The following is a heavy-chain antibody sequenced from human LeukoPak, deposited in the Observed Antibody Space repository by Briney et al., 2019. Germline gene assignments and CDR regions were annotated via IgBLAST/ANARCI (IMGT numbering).Heavy chain of an antibody. CDR2: IYSDGRT. J-gene: IGHJ4*02. Sequence: PGGSLRLSCAASGFTVSSNYMSWVRQAPGKGLEWVSVIYSDGRTYYADSVKGRFTISRDNSKNTLYLQMNSLRAEDTAVYYCARESYYDSSGYYATHWGQGTLVTVSS. V-gene: IGHV3-53*01. CDR1: GFTVSSNY. D-gene: IGHD3-22*01. CDR3: ARESYYDSSGYYATH.